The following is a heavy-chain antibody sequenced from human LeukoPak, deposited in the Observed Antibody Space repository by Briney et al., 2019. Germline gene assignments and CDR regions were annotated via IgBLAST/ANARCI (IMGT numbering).Heavy chain of an antibody. J-gene: IGHJ4*02. CDR2: IFQGGGEL. CDR1: GFTFSSFA. V-gene: IGHV3-23*03. Sequence: GGSLRLSCAASGFTFSSFAMIWVRQPPGKGLEWVSSIFQGGGELHYADSVRGRFTISRDNSRSTLFLQMNSLRVEDTAIYYCATYRQVLLPFESWGQGTLVTVSS. CDR3: ATYRQVLLPFES. D-gene: IGHD5-18*01.